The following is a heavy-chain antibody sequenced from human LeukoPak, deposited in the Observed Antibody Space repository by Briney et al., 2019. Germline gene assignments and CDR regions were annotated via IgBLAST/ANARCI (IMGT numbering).Heavy chain of an antibody. CDR3: ARGGITGSSSSGAPGY. CDR1: GFTFSSYA. V-gene: IGHV3-30-3*01. CDR2: ISYDGSNK. J-gene: IGHJ4*02. D-gene: IGHD6-6*01. Sequence: GRSLRLSCAASGFTFSSYAMHWVRQAPGKGLEWVAVISYDGSNKYYADSVKGRFTISRDNSKNTLYLQMNSLRAEDTAVYYCARGGITGSSSSGAPGYWGQGTLVTVSS.